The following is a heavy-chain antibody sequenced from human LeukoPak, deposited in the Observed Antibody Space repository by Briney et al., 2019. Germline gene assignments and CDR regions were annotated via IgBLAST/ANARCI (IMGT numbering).Heavy chain of an antibody. CDR3: ARRRYYDGSGYLE. CDR1: GDSVSRSDSY. D-gene: IGHD3-22*01. V-gene: IGHV4-39*01. CDR2: IYYSGRI. J-gene: IGHJ1*01. Sequence: SETLSLTCSVSGDSVSRSDSYWDWIRQPPGKGLEWIGTIYYSGRIYYSPSLKSRVTMSVDPSNNQFSLNLRSVTAADTALYYCARRRYYDGSGYLEWGQGTLLSVSS.